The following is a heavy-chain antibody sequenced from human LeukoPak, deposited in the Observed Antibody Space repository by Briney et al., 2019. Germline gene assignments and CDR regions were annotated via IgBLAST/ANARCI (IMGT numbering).Heavy chain of an antibody. CDR3: AKGKALLEYYFDY. Sequence: PGRSLRLSCAASGFTFSSYGMHWVRQAPGKGPEGVAAISYDGSKEYYADSVKGRFSISRDNSTNTLYLQMNSLRAEDTAVFYCAKGKALLEYYFDYWGQGTLVTVSS. D-gene: IGHD2-15*01. CDR1: GFTFSSYG. CDR2: ISYDGSKE. V-gene: IGHV3-30*18. J-gene: IGHJ4*02.